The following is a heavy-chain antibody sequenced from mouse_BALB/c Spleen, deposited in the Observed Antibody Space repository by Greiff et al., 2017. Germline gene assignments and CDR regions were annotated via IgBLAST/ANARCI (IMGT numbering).Heavy chain of an antibody. CDR1: EYEFPSHD. D-gene: IGHD2-1*01. V-gene: IGHV5-2*01. CDR2: INSDGGST. CDR3: ARQRGDGNYVGWYFDV. Sequence: EVMLVESGGGLVQPGESLKLSCESNEYEFPSHDMSWVRKTPEKRLELVAAINSDGGSTYYPDTMERRFIISRDNTKKTLYLQMSSLRSEDTALYYCARQRGDGNYVGWYFDVWGAGTTVTVSS. J-gene: IGHJ1*01.